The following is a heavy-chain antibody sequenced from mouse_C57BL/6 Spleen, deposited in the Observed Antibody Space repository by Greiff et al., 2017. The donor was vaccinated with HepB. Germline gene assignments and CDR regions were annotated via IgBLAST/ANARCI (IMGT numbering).Heavy chain of an antibody. J-gene: IGHJ2*01. CDR2: IDPETGGT. CDR3: TRGGWVH. D-gene: IGHD2-3*01. CDR1: GYTFTDYE. Sequence: VQLQESGAELVRPGASVTLSCKASGYTFTDYEMHWVKQTPVHGLEWIGAIDPETGGTAYNQKFKGKAILTADKSSSTAYMELRSLTSEDSAVYYCTRGGWVHWGQGTTLTVSS. V-gene: IGHV1-15*01.